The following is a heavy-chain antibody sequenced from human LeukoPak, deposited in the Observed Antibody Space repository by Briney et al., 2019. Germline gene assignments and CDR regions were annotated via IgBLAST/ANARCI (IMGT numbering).Heavy chain of an antibody. CDR1: GFTFKIYS. Sequence: GGSLRLSCAASGFTFKIYSMNWVRQAPGKGLEWVSSISTSSSHMYYADSVKGRSTISRDNAKNSLCLQMNTLRAEDTAVYYCARDDTSAHFFDYWGQGTLVTVSS. CDR3: ARDDTSAHFFDY. J-gene: IGHJ4*02. D-gene: IGHD3-10*01. CDR2: ISTSSSHM. V-gene: IGHV3-21*04.